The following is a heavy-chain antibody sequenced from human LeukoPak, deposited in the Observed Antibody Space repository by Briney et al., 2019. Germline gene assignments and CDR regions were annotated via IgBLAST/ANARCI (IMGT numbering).Heavy chain of an antibody. J-gene: IGHJ4*02. Sequence: GASVKVSCKASGYTFTGYYMHWVRQAPGQGLEWMGWINPNSGGTNYAQKFQGRVTMTRDTSISTAYMELSRLRSDDTAVYFCARGPLRASSGYCNYWGQGTLVTVSS. CDR1: GYTFTGYY. D-gene: IGHD3-22*01. V-gene: IGHV1-2*02. CDR3: ARGPLRASSGYCNY. CDR2: INPNSGGT.